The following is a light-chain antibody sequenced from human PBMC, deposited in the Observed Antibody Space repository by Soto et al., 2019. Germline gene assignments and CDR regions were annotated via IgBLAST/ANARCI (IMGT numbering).Light chain of an antibody. CDR1: SSDVGGYNY. V-gene: IGLV2-14*01. CDR2: DVS. CDR3: SSYTSSSSNWV. J-gene: IGLJ3*02. Sequence: QSALTQPASVSGSPGQSITISCTGTSSDVGGYNYVSWYQQHPGKAPKLMIYDVSNRPSGVSNRFSGSKSGNTASLTISGLQAEDEPDYYCSSYTSSSSNWVFGGGTKLTVL.